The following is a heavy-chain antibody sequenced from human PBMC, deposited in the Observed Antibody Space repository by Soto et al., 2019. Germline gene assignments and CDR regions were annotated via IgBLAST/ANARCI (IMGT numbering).Heavy chain of an antibody. CDR3: AMGYCSGGSCYSYSMDFDY. Sequence: GESLKISCKGSGYSFTSYWIGWVRQMPGKGLEWMGIIYPGDSDTRYSPSFQGQVTISADKSISTAYLQWSSLKASDTAMYYCAMGYCSGGSCYSYSMDFDYWGQGTLVTVSS. J-gene: IGHJ4*02. V-gene: IGHV5-51*01. CDR1: GYSFTSYW. CDR2: IYPGDSDT. D-gene: IGHD2-15*01.